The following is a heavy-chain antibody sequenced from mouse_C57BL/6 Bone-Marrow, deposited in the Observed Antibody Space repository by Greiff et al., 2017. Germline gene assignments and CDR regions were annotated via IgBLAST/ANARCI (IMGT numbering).Heavy chain of an antibody. Sequence: QVQLQQSGAELVKPGASVKMSCKASGYTFPSYWITWVKQRPGQGLEWIGDIYPGSGSTNYNEKFKSKATLTVDTSSSTAYMQLSSLTSEDSAVYYCARRARLRYYFDYWGQGTTLPVSS. CDR1: GYTFPSYW. CDR2: IYPGSGST. CDR3: ARRARLRYYFDY. V-gene: IGHV1-55*01. D-gene: IGHD1-1*01. J-gene: IGHJ2*01.